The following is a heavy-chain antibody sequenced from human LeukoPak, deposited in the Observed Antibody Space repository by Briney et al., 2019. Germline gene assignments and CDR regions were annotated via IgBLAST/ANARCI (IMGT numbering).Heavy chain of an antibody. CDR3: ARRADAYSQPYDY. J-gene: IGHJ4*02. V-gene: IGHV3-53*01. Sequence: QAGVSLRLSCTVSGFTVSSNYMSWVRQARGKGLEGVSFIYSGTTHYSGSVKGRFTISKDNSKNTLYLQINSLRAEDTAVYYCARRADAYSQPYDYWGQGTLVTVSS. D-gene: IGHD3-16*01. CDR1: GFTVSSNY. CDR2: IYSGTT.